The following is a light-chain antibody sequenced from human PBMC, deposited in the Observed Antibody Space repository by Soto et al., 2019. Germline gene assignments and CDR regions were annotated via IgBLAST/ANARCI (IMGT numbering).Light chain of an antibody. CDR2: EVY. V-gene: IGLV2-14*01. J-gene: IGLJ1*01. CDR1: SSDVGGYNY. CDR3: SSYTSAYTPV. Sequence: QSVLTQPASVSGSPGQSITISCTGTSSDVGGYNYVSWYQQHPGKAPKLIIYEVYNRPSGVSSRFSGSKSDNTASLTISGLQPEDGAHYYRSSYTSAYTPVFGSGTKLTVL.